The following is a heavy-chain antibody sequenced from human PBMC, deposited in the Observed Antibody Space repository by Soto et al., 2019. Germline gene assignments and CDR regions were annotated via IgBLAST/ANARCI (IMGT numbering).Heavy chain of an antibody. CDR3: ARDGAPVRLAQYYYYYYGMDV. Sequence: GGSLRLSCAASGFTFSSYAMHWVRQAPGKGLEWVAVISYDGSNKYYADSVKGRFTISRDNSKNTLYLQMNSLRAEDTAVYYCARDGAPVRLAQYYYYYYGMDVWGQGTTVTVSS. CDR1: GFTFSSYA. D-gene: IGHD6-19*01. CDR2: ISYDGSNK. J-gene: IGHJ6*02. V-gene: IGHV3-30-3*01.